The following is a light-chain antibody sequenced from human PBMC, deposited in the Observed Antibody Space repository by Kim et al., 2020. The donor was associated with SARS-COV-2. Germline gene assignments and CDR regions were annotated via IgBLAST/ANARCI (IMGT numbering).Light chain of an antibody. J-gene: IGLJ3*02. CDR2: YDS. Sequence: SYELTQPPSVSVAPGKTARITCGGNNIGSKGVHWYQQKPGQAPVLVIYYDSDRPSGIPERFSGSNSGNTATLTISRVEAGDEADYYCQVWDSSSDHSVFGGGTKVTVL. V-gene: IGLV3-21*04. CDR1: NIGSKG. CDR3: QVWDSSSDHSV.